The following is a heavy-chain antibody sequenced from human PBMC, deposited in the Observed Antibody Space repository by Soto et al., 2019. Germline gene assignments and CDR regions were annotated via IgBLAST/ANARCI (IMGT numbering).Heavy chain of an antibody. CDR1: GYTFTSYY. CDR2: INPSGGST. V-gene: IGHV1-46*03. Sequence: ASVKVSCKASGYTFTSYYMHWVRQAPGQGLEWMGIINPSGGSTSYAQKFQSRVTMTRDTSTSTVYMELSSLRSEDTAVYYCARAHAYCGGDCYPFAFDIWGQGTMVTVSS. CDR3: ARAHAYCGGDCYPFAFDI. D-gene: IGHD2-21*01. J-gene: IGHJ3*02.